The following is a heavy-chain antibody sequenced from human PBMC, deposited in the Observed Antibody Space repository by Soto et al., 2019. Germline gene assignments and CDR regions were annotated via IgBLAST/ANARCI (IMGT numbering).Heavy chain of an antibody. Sequence: GASVKVSCKASGYTFTGYYMHWVRQAPGQGLEWMGWINPNSGGTNYAQKFQGWVTMTRDTSISTAYMELSRLRSDDTAVYYCARGRDCSSTSCQTGGLDWFDPWGQGTLVTVSS. V-gene: IGHV1-2*04. D-gene: IGHD2-2*01. CDR1: GYTFTGYY. CDR2: INPNSGGT. CDR3: ARGRDCSSTSCQTGGLDWFDP. J-gene: IGHJ5*02.